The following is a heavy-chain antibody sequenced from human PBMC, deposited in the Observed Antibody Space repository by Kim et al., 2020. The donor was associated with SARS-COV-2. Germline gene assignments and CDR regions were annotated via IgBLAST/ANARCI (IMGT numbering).Heavy chain of an antibody. CDR3: ARCGVAAAGFDY. CDR1: GGSFSGYY. V-gene: IGHV4-34*01. CDR2: INHSGST. Sequence: SETLSLTCAVYGGSFSGYYWSWIRQPPGKGLEWIGEINHSGSTNYNPSLKSRVTISVDTSKNQFSLKLSSVTAADTAVYYCARCGVAAAGFDYWGQGTLVTVSS. D-gene: IGHD6-13*01. J-gene: IGHJ4*02.